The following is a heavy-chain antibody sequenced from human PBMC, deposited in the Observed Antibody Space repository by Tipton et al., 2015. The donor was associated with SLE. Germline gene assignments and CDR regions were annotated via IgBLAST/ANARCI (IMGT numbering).Heavy chain of an antibody. V-gene: IGHV4-59*11. CDR3: VKARGAAYRLHFFDY. D-gene: IGHD3-16*01. J-gene: IGHJ4*02. Sequence: TLSLTCTVSGGSISSHYWSWIRQPPGKGLEWVGYIYYSGGTNYNPSLKSRVTISVDTSKNQFSLKLSSVTAADTAVYYCVKARGAAYRLHFFDYWGQGALVTVSS. CDR2: IYYSGGT. CDR1: GGSISSHY.